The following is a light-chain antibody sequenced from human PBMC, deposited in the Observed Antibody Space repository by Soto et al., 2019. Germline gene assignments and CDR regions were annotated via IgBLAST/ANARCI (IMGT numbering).Light chain of an antibody. J-gene: IGKJ4*01. Sequence: EIVLTQSPGTLSLSPGERATLSCRASHSVSSSFLAWYQQKPGQTPRLLIYDTSIRATGVPARFSGSRSGAEFTLTISSLQSEDFAVYYCQHYVTWPLTFGGGTKV. CDR1: HSVSSSF. V-gene: IGKV3-20*01. CDR2: DTS. CDR3: QHYVTWPLT.